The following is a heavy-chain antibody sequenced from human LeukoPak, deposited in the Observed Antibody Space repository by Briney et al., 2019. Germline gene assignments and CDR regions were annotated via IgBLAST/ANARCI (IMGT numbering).Heavy chain of an antibody. J-gene: IGHJ4*02. CDR1: GGSFSDYY. D-gene: IGHD3-10*01. CDR3: ARGPRTRNLMVRPSSYYFDY. V-gene: IGHV4-34*01. Sequence: SETLSLTCVVYGGSFSDYYWSWIRQPPGKGLEWIGEINHSGSTNYNPSLKSRVTISIDTSKNQFSLNLSSVTAADTAVYYCARGPRTRNLMVRPSSYYFDYWGQGTLVTVSS. CDR2: INHSGST.